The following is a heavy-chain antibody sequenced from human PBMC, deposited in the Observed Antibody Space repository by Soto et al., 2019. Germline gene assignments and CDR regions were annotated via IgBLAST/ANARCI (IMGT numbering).Heavy chain of an antibody. D-gene: IGHD2-21*01. Sequence: QVQLQQWGAGLLKPSETLSLTCGVYGGYFHDDYWSWICQSPGKGLEWIGEIKRSGNTYYNPSLGSRVSPSIDLSKNQFSPSLTSVTAADTAVYYCARGLTTAYLMRRYYAFDIWSQGTMVTVSS. V-gene: IGHV4-34*01. J-gene: IGHJ3*02. CDR2: IKRSGNT. CDR1: GGYFHDDY. CDR3: ARGLTTAYLMRRYYAFDI.